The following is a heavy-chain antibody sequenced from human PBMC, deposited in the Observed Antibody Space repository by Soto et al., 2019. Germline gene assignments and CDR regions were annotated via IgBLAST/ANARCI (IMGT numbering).Heavy chain of an antibody. Sequence: GGSLRLSCAASGFTFSSYGMHWVRQAPGKGLEWVAVISYDGSNKYYADSVKGRFTISRDNSKNTLYLQMNSLRAEDTAVYYCAKDITGGYSYGYGDFDYWGQGTLVTVSS. CDR3: AKDITGGYSYGYGDFDY. CDR2: ISYDGSNK. D-gene: IGHD5-18*01. V-gene: IGHV3-30*18. J-gene: IGHJ4*02. CDR1: GFTFSSYG.